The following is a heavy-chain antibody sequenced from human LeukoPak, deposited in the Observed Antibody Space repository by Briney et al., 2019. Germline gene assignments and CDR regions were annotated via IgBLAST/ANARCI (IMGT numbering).Heavy chain of an antibody. Sequence: GGSLRLSCAASGFTFSSYSMNWVRQAPGKGLEWVSSISSSSSYIYYADSVKSRFTISRDNAKNSLCLQMNSLRAEDTAVYYCARDGNMITFGGVIVSFDYWGQGTLVTVSS. D-gene: IGHD3-16*02. V-gene: IGHV3-21*01. J-gene: IGHJ4*02. CDR1: GFTFSSYS. CDR3: ARDGNMITFGGVIVSFDY. CDR2: ISSSSSYI.